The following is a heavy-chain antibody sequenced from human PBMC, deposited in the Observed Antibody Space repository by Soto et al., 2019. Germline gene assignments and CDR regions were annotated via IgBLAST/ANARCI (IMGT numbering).Heavy chain of an antibody. V-gene: IGHV3-23*01. Sequence: EVQLLESGGALVQPGGSLTLSCAASGITFSSYAMGWVRQAPGTGLEWVSVIDGSGGDISLADSVKGRFTSSRDNSKSRVFLHMRRLRAKDPGRYYCAKEVVAAAYVEISPSALWGQGTLVTVSS. CDR3: AKEVVAAAYVEISPSAL. D-gene: IGHD5-12*01. J-gene: IGHJ4*02. CDR1: GITFSSYA. CDR2: IDGSGGDI.